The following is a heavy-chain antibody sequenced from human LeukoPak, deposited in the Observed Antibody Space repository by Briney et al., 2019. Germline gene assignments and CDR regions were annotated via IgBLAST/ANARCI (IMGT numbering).Heavy chain of an antibody. J-gene: IGHJ4*02. Sequence: PGGSLRLSCAASGFTFSSYAMHWVRQAPGKGLEWVAVISYDGSNKYYADSVKGRFTISRDNSKNTLYLQMNSLRAEDTAVYYCAREDIVVVPAAIFLDYWGQGTLVTVSS. CDR3: AREDIVVVPAAIFLDY. CDR1: GFTFSSYA. V-gene: IGHV3-30-3*01. D-gene: IGHD2-2*02. CDR2: ISYDGSNK.